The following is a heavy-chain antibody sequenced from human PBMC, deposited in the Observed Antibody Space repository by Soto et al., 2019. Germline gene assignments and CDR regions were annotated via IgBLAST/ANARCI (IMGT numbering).Heavy chain of an antibody. CDR3: AREEGCGGDCYYGLDY. J-gene: IGHJ4*02. V-gene: IGHV4-61*01. D-gene: IGHD2-21*02. CDR1: GGSVSSGSYY. CDR2: IYYSGST. Sequence: SETLSLTCTVSGGSVSSGSYYWSWIRQPPGKGLEWIGYIYYSGSTNYNPSLKSRVTISVDTSKNQFSLKLSSVTAADTAVYYCAREEGCGGDCYYGLDYWGQGPLVTVYS.